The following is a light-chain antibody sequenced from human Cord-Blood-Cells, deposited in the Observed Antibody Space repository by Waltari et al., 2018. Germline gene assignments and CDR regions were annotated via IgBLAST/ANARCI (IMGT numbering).Light chain of an antibody. V-gene: IGKV3-11*01. Sequence: EIVLTQSPATLSLSPGERATLSCRASQSVSSYLAWYQQKPGQAPRLLIYDASNRATGSPARCSGRGSGTDFTLTISSLEPEDVAVYYCQQRSNWPPLTCGGGTKVEIK. J-gene: IGKJ4*01. CDR2: DAS. CDR1: QSVSSY. CDR3: QQRSNWPPLT.